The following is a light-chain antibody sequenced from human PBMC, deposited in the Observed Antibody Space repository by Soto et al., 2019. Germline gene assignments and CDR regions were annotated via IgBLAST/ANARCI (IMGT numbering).Light chain of an antibody. J-gene: IGKJ2*01. CDR2: GAS. Sequence: EIVLTQSPGTLSLSPGERATLSCRASQSVSNNALAWYQQKPGQAPRLLIYGASNRATGIPDVFSGSGSGTDFTLTISRLEAEDFAVYYCQQRNRWPPVYTFGQGTKLEI. CDR1: QSVSNNA. CDR3: QQRNRWPPVYT. V-gene: IGKV3D-20*02.